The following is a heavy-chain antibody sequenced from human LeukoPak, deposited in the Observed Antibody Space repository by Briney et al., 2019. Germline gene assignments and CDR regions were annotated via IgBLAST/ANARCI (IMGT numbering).Heavy chain of an antibody. CDR1: GFTFSTYS. Sequence: GGSLRLSCAASGFTFSTYSMVWVRQAPGKGLEWVSAISGSGGSTYYADSVKGRFTISRDNSKNTLYLQMNSLRAEDTAVYYCAKSAMTTNYFDYWGQGTLVTVSS. D-gene: IGHD4-17*01. CDR3: AKSAMTTNYFDY. CDR2: ISGSGGST. V-gene: IGHV3-23*01. J-gene: IGHJ4*02.